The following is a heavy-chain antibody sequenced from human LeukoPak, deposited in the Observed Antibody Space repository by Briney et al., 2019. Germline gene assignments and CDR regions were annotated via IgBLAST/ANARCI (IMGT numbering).Heavy chain of an antibody. Sequence: KPSETLSLTCTVSGGSISSSSYYWAWIRQPPGKRLEWIGSIYYSGSTYYNPSLKSRVTISVDTSKNQFSLKLSSVTAAETAVYYCARRTFGYNYSFIGVYDIWDEGTMVIVSS. V-gene: IGHV4-39*01. CDR3: ARRTFGYNYSFIGVYDI. J-gene: IGHJ3*02. D-gene: IGHD5-18*01. CDR2: IYYSGST. CDR1: GGSISSSSYY.